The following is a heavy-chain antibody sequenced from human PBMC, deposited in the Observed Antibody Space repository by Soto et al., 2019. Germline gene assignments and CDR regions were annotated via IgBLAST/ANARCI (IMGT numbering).Heavy chain of an antibody. Sequence: EVQLLESGGGLVQPGGSLRLSCAASGFTFSSYAMSWVRQAPGKGLEWVSAISGSGGSTYYADSVKGRFTISRDNSKNTMYLQMNGLRAEETAVYYCEKSPTPALYGSSTFDYWGQGTLVTVSS. CDR1: GFTFSSYA. CDR3: EKSPTPALYGSSTFDY. V-gene: IGHV3-23*01. J-gene: IGHJ4*02. CDR2: ISGSGGST. D-gene: IGHD6-6*01.